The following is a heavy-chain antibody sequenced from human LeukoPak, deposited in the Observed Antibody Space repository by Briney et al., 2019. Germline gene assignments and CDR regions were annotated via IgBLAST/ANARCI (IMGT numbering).Heavy chain of an antibody. CDR1: GGSISSSSYY. D-gene: IGHD6-19*01. CDR2: IYYSGIT. Sequence: SETLSLTCTVSGGSISSSSYYWGWIRQPPGKGLEWIGYIYYSGITNYNPSLKSRVTISVDTSKNQFSLKLSSVTAADTAVYYCARGYSSFDYWGQGTLVTVSS. CDR3: ARGYSSFDY. J-gene: IGHJ4*02. V-gene: IGHV4-61*05.